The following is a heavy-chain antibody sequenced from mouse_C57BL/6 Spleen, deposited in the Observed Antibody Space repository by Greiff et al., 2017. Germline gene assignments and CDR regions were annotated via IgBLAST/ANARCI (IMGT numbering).Heavy chain of an antibody. J-gene: IGHJ2*01. CDR3: ASGNYDY. Sequence: ESGPGLVKPSQSLSLTCSVTGYSITSGYYWNWIRQFPGNKLEWMGYISYDGSNNYNPSLKNRISITRDTSKNQFFLKLNSVTTEDTATYYCASGNYDYWGQGTTLTVSS. D-gene: IGHD2-1*01. V-gene: IGHV3-6*01. CDR2: ISYDGSN. CDR1: GYSITSGYY.